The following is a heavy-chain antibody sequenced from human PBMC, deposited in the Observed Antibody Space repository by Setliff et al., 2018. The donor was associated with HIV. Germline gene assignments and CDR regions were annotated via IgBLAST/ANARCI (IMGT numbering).Heavy chain of an antibody. CDR3: VPFRYSLTS. J-gene: IGHJ5*02. D-gene: IGHD2-21*01. V-gene: IGHV3-74*01. CDR1: GFNINRYW. Sequence: GGSLRLSCAASGFNINRYWMHWVRQGPGKGLVWVSRIDYNAITTNYADSVKGRFIISRDNSKNMLFLQMSSLRPEDTAMYYCVPFRYSLTSWGQGTLVTVSS. CDR2: IDYNAITT.